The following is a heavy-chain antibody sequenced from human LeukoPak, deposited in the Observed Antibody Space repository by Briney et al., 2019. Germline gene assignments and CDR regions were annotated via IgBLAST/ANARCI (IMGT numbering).Heavy chain of an antibody. J-gene: IGHJ4*02. CDR3: ARDLNPPDY. CDR2: IYYSGRT. CDR1: VDSISSSSYY. Sequence: ASETLSLTCTVSVDSISSSSYYWGWVRQPPGKGLEWIGTIYYSGRTYYNPSLKSRVTISVDTSKNQFSLKLTSVTAADTAVYYCARDLNPPDYWGQGTLVTVSS. V-gene: IGHV4-39*02.